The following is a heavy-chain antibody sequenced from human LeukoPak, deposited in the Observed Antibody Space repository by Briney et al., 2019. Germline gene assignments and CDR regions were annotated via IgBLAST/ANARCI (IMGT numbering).Heavy chain of an antibody. Sequence: PGGSLRLSCAASGFTFSSYSMNWVSQAPGKGLEWVSSISSSSSYIYYADSVKGRFTISRDNAKNSLYLQMNSLRAEDTAVYYCARGDIVVVPAQFDPWGQGTLVTVSS. D-gene: IGHD2-2*01. V-gene: IGHV3-21*01. CDR1: GFTFSSYS. CDR3: ARGDIVVVPAQFDP. J-gene: IGHJ5*02. CDR2: ISSSSSYI.